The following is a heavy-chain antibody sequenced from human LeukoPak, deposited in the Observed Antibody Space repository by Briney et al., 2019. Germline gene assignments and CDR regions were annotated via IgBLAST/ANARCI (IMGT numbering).Heavy chain of an antibody. CDR2: ITDSAGST. V-gene: IGHV3-23*01. Sequence: GGSLRLSCAASGFTFSNYAMSWVRQAPGKGLEWVSTITDSAGSTYYADSVKGRFTISRDNSKNTLYLQMNSLRAEDTAVYYCARANYYDSSGYSLGDAFDIWGQGTMVTVSS. D-gene: IGHD3-22*01. CDR3: ARANYYDSSGYSLGDAFDI. CDR1: GFTFSNYA. J-gene: IGHJ3*02.